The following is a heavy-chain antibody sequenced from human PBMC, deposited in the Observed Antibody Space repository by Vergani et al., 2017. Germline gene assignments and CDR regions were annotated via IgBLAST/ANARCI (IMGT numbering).Heavy chain of an antibody. J-gene: IGHJ4*02. CDR1: GGSISSYY. CDR2: IYYSGST. D-gene: IGHD3-22*01. CDR3: AKDFYPDYYDSSGHDY. V-gene: IGHV4-59*12. Sequence: QVQLQESGPGLVKPSQTLSLTCTVSGGSISSYYWSWIRQPPGKGLEWIGYIYYSGSTNYNPSLKSRVTISVDTSKNQFSLKLSSVTAADTAVYYCAKDFYPDYYDSSGHDYWGQGTLVTVSS.